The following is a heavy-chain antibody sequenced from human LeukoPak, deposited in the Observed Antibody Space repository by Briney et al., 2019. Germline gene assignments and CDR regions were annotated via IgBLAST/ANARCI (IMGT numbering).Heavy chain of an antibody. CDR1: GSTFTSYW. D-gene: IGHD1-7*01. J-gene: IGHJ4*02. V-gene: IGHV5-51*01. CDR3: ARHGKLELPSDY. Sequence: NLGASLQISCQGSGSTFTSYWIGWVRQLPGKGLEWMGIIYPGDSDTRYSPSFQGQVTISAHKSISSACLQWSSLKASDTAMYYCARHGKLELPSDYWGQGTLVTVSS. CDR2: IYPGDSDT.